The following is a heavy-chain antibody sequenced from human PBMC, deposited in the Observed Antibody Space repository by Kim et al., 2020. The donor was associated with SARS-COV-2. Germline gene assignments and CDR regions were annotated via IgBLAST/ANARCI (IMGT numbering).Heavy chain of an antibody. CDR3: ATDPYGSGSYYHSFDY. Sequence: ASVKVSCKASGYTFTSYGISWVRQAPGQGLEWMGWISAYNGNTNYAQKLQGRVTMTTDTSTSTAYMELRSLRSDDTAVYYCATDPYGSGSYYHSFDYWGQGTLVTVSS. D-gene: IGHD3-10*01. V-gene: IGHV1-18*01. CDR2: ISAYNGNT. J-gene: IGHJ4*02. CDR1: GYTFTSYG.